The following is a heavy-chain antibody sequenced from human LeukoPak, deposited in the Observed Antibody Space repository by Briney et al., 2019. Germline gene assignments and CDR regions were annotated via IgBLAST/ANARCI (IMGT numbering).Heavy chain of an antibody. Sequence: GTLRLSCAASGFTFSSHGMNWIRQPPGKGLEWIGEINHSGSTNYNPSLKSRVTISVDTSKNQFSLKLSSVTAADTAVYYCARVGSTSSLYYFDYWGQGTLVTVSS. V-gene: IGHV4-34*01. J-gene: IGHJ4*02. CDR1: GFTFSSHG. CDR3: ARVGSTSSLYYFDY. D-gene: IGHD2-2*01. CDR2: INHSGST.